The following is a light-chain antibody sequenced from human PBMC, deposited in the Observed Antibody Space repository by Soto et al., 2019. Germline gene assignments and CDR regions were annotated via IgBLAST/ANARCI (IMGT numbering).Light chain of an antibody. V-gene: IGKV1-9*01. Sequence: IQLTQSPSSLSASAGDRVTLTCRASQDISTYLAWYQQEPGKAPKLLIYAAATLQSGVPSRFSGSGSGTDFTLTISSLQPEDFATYYCQQRKSYPWEFGQGTKVEIK. CDR3: QQRKSYPWE. J-gene: IGKJ1*01. CDR1: QDISTY. CDR2: AAA.